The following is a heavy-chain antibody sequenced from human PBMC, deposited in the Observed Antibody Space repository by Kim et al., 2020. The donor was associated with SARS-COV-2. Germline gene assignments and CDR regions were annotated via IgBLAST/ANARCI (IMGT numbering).Heavy chain of an antibody. CDR2: ISGSGGST. J-gene: IGHJ4*02. D-gene: IGHD3-10*01. Sequence: GGSLRLSCAASGFTFSSYAMSWVRQAPGKGLEWVSAISGSGGSTYYADSVKGRFTISRDNSKNTLYLQMNSLRAEDTAVYYCAKVKDPGRVLWFGARVGRGYGYYFDYWGQGTLVTVSS. V-gene: IGHV3-23*01. CDR1: GFTFSSYA. CDR3: AKVKDPGRVLWFGARVGRGYGYYFDY.